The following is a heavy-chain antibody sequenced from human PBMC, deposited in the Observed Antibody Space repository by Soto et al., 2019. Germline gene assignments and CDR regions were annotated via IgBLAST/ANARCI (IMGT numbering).Heavy chain of an antibody. CDR3: AAAYYDILPGYPWVPDAFDI. Sequence: GASVKVSCKASGFTFTSSAVQWVRQARGQRLEWIGWIVVGSGNTNYAQKFQERVTITRDMSTSTAYMELSSLRSEDTAVYYCAAAYYDILPGYPWVPDAFDIWGQGTMVTVSS. CDR1: GFTFTSSA. D-gene: IGHD3-9*01. V-gene: IGHV1-58*01. CDR2: IVVGSGNT. J-gene: IGHJ3*02.